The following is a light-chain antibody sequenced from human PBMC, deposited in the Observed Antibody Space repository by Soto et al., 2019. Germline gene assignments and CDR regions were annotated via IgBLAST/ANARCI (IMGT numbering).Light chain of an antibody. CDR2: GAS. J-gene: IGKJ1*01. CDR1: QSVSNNY. CDR3: QQYNNLLWT. Sequence: EIAMTQSPATLSVSPGERATLSCRASQSVSNNYLAWYQQKPGQAPRLLIYGASSRATGIPDRFSGSGSGTDFTLTISRLEPEDFAVYYCQQYNNLLWTFGQGTKVDIK. V-gene: IGKV3-20*01.